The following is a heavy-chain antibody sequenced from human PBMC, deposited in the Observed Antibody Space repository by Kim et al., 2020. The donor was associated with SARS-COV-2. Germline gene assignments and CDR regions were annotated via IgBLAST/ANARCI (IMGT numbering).Heavy chain of an antibody. V-gene: IGHV3-30*18. CDR2: ISYDGSNK. CDR1: GFTFSSYG. CDR3: AKDWERIIPEYFQH. D-gene: IGHD1-26*01. J-gene: IGHJ1*01. Sequence: GGSLRLSCAASGFTFSSYGMHWVRQAPGKGLEWVAVISYDGSNKYYADSVKGRFTISRDNSKNTLYLQMNSLRAEDTAVYYCAKDWERIIPEYFQHWGQGTLVTVSS.